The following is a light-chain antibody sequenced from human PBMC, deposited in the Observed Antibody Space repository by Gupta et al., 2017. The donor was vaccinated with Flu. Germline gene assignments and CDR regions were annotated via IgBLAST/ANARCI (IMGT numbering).Light chain of an antibody. CDR1: SDSIASNY. J-gene: IGLJ2*01. CDR2: EDN. V-gene: IGLV6-57*01. CDR3: QSYEV. Sequence: NFMLTQPHSVSGSPGKTVTISCTRSSDSIASNYVHWYQQRPSTSPTTVIYEDNQRPSGVPDRFSGSIDRSSNSASLTISGLKTEDEADYYCQSYEVFGGGTKLTVL.